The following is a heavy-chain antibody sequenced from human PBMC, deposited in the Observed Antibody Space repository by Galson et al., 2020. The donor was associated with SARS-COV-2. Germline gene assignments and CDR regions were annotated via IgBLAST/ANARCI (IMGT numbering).Heavy chain of an antibody. CDR3: ARAPEFSPYTWFDS. Sequence: SVKVSCKAYGGTFNIDSVSWVRQAPGQGLEWLGGFIPIFGAARNAQKFQGRVTISADESTRTVYMELSSLRSEDTAVYYCARAPEFSPYTWFDSWGQGTLVIVSS. D-gene: IGHD3-10*01. V-gene: IGHV1-69*13. CDR2: FIPIFGAA. J-gene: IGHJ5*01. CDR1: GGTFNIDS.